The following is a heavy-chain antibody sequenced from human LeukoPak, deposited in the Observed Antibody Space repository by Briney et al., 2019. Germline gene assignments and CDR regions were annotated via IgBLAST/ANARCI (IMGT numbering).Heavy chain of an antibody. J-gene: IGHJ4*02. V-gene: IGHV3-48*02. CDR3: ARLLGRSFDY. D-gene: IGHD2-21*01. CDR2: ISSSSSTI. CDR1: GFTFSSYS. Sequence: AGGSLRLSCAASGFTFSSYSMNWVRQAPEKGLEWVSYISSSSSTIYYADTVKGRFTISRDNAKNSLYLQMNGLRDEDTAVYYCARLLGRSFDYWGQGTLVTVSS.